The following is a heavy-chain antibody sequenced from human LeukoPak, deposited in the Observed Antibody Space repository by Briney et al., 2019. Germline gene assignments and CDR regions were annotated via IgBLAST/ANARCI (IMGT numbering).Heavy chain of an antibody. D-gene: IGHD3-9*01. Sequence: PGGSLRLSCAASGFTFDDYAMHWVRQAPGKGLEWVSGISWNSGSIGYADSVKGRFTISRDNAKNSLYLQMNSLRAEDTAVYYCAKDYRDILTGYQFDYWGQGTLVTVSS. J-gene: IGHJ4*02. CDR2: ISWNSGSI. CDR3: AKDYRDILTGYQFDY. V-gene: IGHV3-9*01. CDR1: GFTFDDYA.